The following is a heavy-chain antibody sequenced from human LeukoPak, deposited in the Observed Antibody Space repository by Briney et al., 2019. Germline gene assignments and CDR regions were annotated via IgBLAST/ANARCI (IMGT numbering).Heavy chain of an antibody. CDR2: IYYSGST. V-gene: IGHV4-59*01. Sequence: SETLSLTCTVSGGSISSYYWSWIRQPPGKGLEWIGYIYYSGSTNYNPSLKSRVTISVDTSKNQFSLKLSSVTAADTAVYYCAREPATKNNPGPPAAPDTAMGTSIDYWGQGTLVTVSS. CDR3: AREPATKNNPGPPAAPDTAMGTSIDY. J-gene: IGHJ4*02. CDR1: GGSISSYY. D-gene: IGHD5-18*01.